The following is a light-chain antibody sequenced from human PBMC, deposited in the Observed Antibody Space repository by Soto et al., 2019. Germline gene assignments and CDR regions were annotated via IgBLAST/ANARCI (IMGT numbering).Light chain of an antibody. Sequence: QSVLTQPGSVSGSPGQSITISCTRTSSDVGGYKYVSWYQQHPGKAPKLMIYEVSNWPSGVSNRFSGSKSGNTASLTISGLQAEDEADYYCTSYTSSNTLYVFGTGTKVTV. CDR3: TSYTSSNTLYV. CDR1: SSDVGGYKY. V-gene: IGLV2-14*01. CDR2: EVS. J-gene: IGLJ1*01.